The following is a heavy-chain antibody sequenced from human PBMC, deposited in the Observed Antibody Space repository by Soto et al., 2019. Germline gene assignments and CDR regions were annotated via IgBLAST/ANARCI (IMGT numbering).Heavy chain of an antibody. J-gene: IGHJ4*02. CDR3: ARDPGSSGWYPRYFDY. V-gene: IGHV1-3*01. D-gene: IGHD6-19*01. Sequence: ASVKVSCKASGYTFTSYAMHWVRQAPGQRLEWMGWINAGNGNTKYSQKFQGRVTITRGTSASTAYMELSSLRSEDTAVYYCARDPGSSGWYPRYFDYWGQGTLVTVSS. CDR1: GYTFTSYA. CDR2: INAGNGNT.